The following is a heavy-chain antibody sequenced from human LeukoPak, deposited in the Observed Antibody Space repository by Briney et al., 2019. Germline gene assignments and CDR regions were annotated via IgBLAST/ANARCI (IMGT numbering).Heavy chain of an antibody. CDR2: ISSSSSYI. CDR1: GFTFSSYS. J-gene: IGHJ4*02. CDR3: ARDAEMATISSYFDY. Sequence: GGSLRLSCAASGFTFSSYSMNWVRQAPGKGLEWVPSISSSSSYIYYADSVKGRFTISRDNAKNSLYLQMNSLRAEDTAVYYCARDAEMATISSYFDYWGQGTLVTVSS. D-gene: IGHD5-24*01. V-gene: IGHV3-21*01.